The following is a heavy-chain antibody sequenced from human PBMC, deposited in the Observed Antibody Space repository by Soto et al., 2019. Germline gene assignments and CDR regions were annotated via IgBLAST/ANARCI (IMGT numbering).Heavy chain of an antibody. J-gene: IGHJ4*02. CDR1: GGSFSGYY. CDR2: IIHSGST. Sequence: QVQLQQWGAGLLKPSETLSLTCAVYGGSFSGYYWSWIRQPPGKGREWIGEIIHSGSTNYNPSLKSRVTTSEDTTKNDFALKLSSVTAADTAVYYGATLGIAVGTFDYGGQGTLVTVSS. D-gene: IGHD6-19*01. V-gene: IGHV4-34*12. CDR3: ATLGIAVGTFDY.